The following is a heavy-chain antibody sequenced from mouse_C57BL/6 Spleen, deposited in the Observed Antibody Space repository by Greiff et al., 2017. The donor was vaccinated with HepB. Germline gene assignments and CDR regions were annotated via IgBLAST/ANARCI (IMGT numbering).Heavy chain of an antibody. CDR1: GYTFTSYG. D-gene: IGHD1-1*01. CDR2: IYHRSGNN. V-gene: IGHV1-81*01. Sequence: VQLQQSGAELVRPGASVKLSCKASGYTFTSYGISWVKQSPGQGLEWIGVIYHRSGNNYSNDKFKGKATLTADKSNSKAYLDLHRKTSEDSAGSICSISGSSYLLDYWGQGTTLTVSS. CDR3: SISGSSYLLDY. J-gene: IGHJ2*01.